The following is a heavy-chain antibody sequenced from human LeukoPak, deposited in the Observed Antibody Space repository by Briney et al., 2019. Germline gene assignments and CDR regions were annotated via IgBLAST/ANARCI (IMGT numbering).Heavy chain of an antibody. CDR3: ARGRTQFSDGSGLNWFDP. CDR1: GDSFSSGGY. V-gene: IGHV4-31*03. CDR2: VFSSGRT. Sequence: SETLSLTCTVSGDSFSSGGYTWIRQLPGMGLEWIGYVFSSGRTYYNKSLIGRVTISLDTSKNQFSLRLSSVTAADTAVYYCARGRTQFSDGSGLNWFDPWGQGTLVTVSS. D-gene: IGHD3-22*01. J-gene: IGHJ5*02.